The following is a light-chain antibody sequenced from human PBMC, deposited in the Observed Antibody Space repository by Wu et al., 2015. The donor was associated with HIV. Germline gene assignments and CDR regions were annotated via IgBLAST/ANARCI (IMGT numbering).Light chain of an antibody. Sequence: EIVLTQSPATLSLSPGERATLSCRASQSVSNYLAWYQQKLGQAPRLLIHGASIRAAGIPARFSGTGSGTDFTLTISSLEPDDFAVYFCQQRNIWPLTFGQGTRLEIK. J-gene: IGKJ5*01. CDR1: QSVSNY. V-gene: IGKV3-11*01. CDR3: QQRNIWPLT. CDR2: GAS.